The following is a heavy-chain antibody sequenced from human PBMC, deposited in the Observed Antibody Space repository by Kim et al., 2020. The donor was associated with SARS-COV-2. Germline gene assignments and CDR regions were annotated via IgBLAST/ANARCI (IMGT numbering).Heavy chain of an antibody. CDR2: ISSSSSYI. Sequence: GGSLRLSCAASGFTFSSYSMNWVRQAPGKGLEWVSSISSSSSYIYYADSVKGRFTISRDNAKNSLYLQMNSLRAEDTAVYYCARDRQYYYDSSGYYALDYYYYGMDVWGQGTTVTVSS. J-gene: IGHJ6*02. CDR3: ARDRQYYYDSSGYYALDYYYYGMDV. V-gene: IGHV3-21*01. CDR1: GFTFSSYS. D-gene: IGHD3-22*01.